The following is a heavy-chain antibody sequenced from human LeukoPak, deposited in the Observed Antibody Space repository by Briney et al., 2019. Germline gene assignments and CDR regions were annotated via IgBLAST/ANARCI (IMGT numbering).Heavy chain of an antibody. V-gene: IGHV3-21*01. J-gene: IGHJ4*02. CDR2: ISSSSSYI. Sequence: GGSLRLSCAASGFTFSSYSMNWVRQAPGKGLEWVSSISSSSSYIYYADSVKGRFTISRDNSKNTLYLQMNGLRAEDTAVYYCAKAPSYYYYDSSGTSGPYYFDYWGQGTLVTVSS. CDR3: AKAPSYYYYDSSGTSGPYYFDY. D-gene: IGHD3-22*01. CDR1: GFTFSSYS.